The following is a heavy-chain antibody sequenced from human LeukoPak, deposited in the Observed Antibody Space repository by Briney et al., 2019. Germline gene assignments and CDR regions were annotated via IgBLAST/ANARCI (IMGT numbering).Heavy chain of an antibody. J-gene: IGHJ6*02. CDR3: AKGGGLYDILTSYYYYGMDV. CDR1: GFTFSSYA. Sequence: GSLRLSCAASGFTFSSYAMTWVRQAPGKGLEWVSGISGSGGDTYNADSVKGRFTISRDNSKNTLYLQMNSLRAEDTAVYYCAKGGGLYDILTSYYYYGMDVWGQGTTVTVSS. D-gene: IGHD3-9*01. CDR2: ISGSGGDT. V-gene: IGHV3-23*01.